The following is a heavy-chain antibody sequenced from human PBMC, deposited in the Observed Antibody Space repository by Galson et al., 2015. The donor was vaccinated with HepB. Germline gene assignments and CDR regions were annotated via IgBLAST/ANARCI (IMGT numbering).Heavy chain of an antibody. CDR1: GFTFSSYS. V-gene: IGHV3-21*01. J-gene: IGHJ4*02. CDR3: ASAVLPAAMTDY. CDR2: ISSSSSYI. Sequence: SLRLSCAASGFTFSSYSINWVRQAPGKGLEWVASISSSSSYIYYADSVKGRFTISRDNAKHSLFLQMNSLRAADTAVYYCASAVLPAAMTDYWGQGTLVTVSS. D-gene: IGHD2-2*01.